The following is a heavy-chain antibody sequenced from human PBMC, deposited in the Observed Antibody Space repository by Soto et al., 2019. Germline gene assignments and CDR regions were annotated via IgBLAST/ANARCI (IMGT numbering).Heavy chain of an antibody. V-gene: IGHV4-34*01. CDR2: INDSGNI. CDR3: ARGLVLWVRELSRRGGYYYYMDV. CDR1: GGSFSGYQ. D-gene: IGHD3-10*01. Sequence: QVQLQQWGAGLLKPSETLSLTCAVYGGSFSGYQWTWIRQTPGKGLEWIGEINDSGNINYNPSLKSRVTSCGAQAQEANPLKVGFWAAGATACFFRARGLVLWVRELSRRGGYYYYMDVWGKGTSVTVSS. J-gene: IGHJ6*03.